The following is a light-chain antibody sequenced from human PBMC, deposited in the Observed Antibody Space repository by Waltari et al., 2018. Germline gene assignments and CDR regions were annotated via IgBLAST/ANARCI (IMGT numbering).Light chain of an antibody. J-gene: IGLJ1*01. V-gene: IGLV2-14*03. CDR3: SSYTSSRIYV. CDR1: SSDIGPYNY. CDR2: FVN. Sequence: QSALTQPASVSGSPGQSITISCTGTSSDIGPYNYVAWYQQHPGKAPKLMIFFVNNRPSGVSNRFSGSKSGNTASLTISGLQAEDEADYYCSSYTSSRIYVFGTGTKVTVL.